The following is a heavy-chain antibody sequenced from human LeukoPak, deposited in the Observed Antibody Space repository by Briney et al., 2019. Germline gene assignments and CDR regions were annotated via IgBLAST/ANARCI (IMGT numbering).Heavy chain of an antibody. Sequence: SVKVSCKASGGTFSSYAISWVRQAPGQGLEWMGGIIPIFGTANYAQKFQGRVTITADESTSTAYMELSSLRSEDTAVYYCARVRDGYNDAYDIWGQGTMVTVHS. CDR1: GGTFSSYA. V-gene: IGHV1-69*13. J-gene: IGHJ3*02. CDR3: ARVRDGYNDAYDI. CDR2: IIPIFGTA. D-gene: IGHD5-24*01.